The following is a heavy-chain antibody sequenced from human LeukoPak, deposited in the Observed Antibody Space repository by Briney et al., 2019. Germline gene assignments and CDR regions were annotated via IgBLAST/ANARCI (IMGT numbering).Heavy chain of an antibody. CDR1: GGSFSGYS. CDR3: AREGSSGYFTDY. Sequence: SETLSLTCAVYGGSFSGYSWNWIRQPPVKGLEWIGEINHSGGTNYNPSLKSRVTISVDTSKNQFSLKLSSVTAADTAVYYCAREGSSGYFTDYWGQGTLVTVSS. J-gene: IGHJ4*02. V-gene: IGHV4-34*01. CDR2: INHSGGT. D-gene: IGHD3-22*01.